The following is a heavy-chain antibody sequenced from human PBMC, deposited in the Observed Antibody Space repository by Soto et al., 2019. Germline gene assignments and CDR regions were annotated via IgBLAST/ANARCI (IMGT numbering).Heavy chain of an antibody. CDR3: AREIVPSIDY. CDR2: ISSASKTN. J-gene: IGHJ4*02. D-gene: IGHD2-21*01. CDR1: GFTFSISS. Sequence: GGSLRLSCAASGFTFSISSMNWVRQAPGKGLEWVSYISSASKTNYYADSVKGRFTISRDNAKNSLYLQMDSLRDEDTAVYYCAREIVPSIDYWGQGTLVTVSS. V-gene: IGHV3-48*02.